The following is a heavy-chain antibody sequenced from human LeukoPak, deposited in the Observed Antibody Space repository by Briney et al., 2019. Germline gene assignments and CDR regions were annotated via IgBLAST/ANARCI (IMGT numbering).Heavy chain of an antibody. CDR1: GYEFTSFG. D-gene: IGHD3-10*01. V-gene: IGHV1-18*01. Sequence: ASVKVSCKASGYEFTSFGISWVRQAPGQGLEWMGWVSTYSGNTNYAERLQDRVTLTTDLSTDTAYMELRGLTSGDTAVYYCARVILEKFGSRSYQSDHWGQGTLVTVSS. CDR3: ARVILEKFGSRSYQSDH. J-gene: IGHJ4*02. CDR2: VSTYSGNT.